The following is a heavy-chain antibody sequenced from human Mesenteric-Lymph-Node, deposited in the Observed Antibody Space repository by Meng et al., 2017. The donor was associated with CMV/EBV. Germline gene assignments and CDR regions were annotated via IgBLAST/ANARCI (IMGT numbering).Heavy chain of an antibody. CDR3: SSAPGDY. CDR2: INPNSGGT. J-gene: IGHJ4*02. Sequence: ASVKVSCKASGYEITDNYLHWVRQAPGQGLEWMGWINPNSGGTDYAQRFQGRVTMTRDTSISTAYMELSSLTSDDTAVYYCSSAPGDYWGQGTLVTVSS. V-gene: IGHV1-2*02. D-gene: IGHD1-14*01. CDR1: GYEITDNY.